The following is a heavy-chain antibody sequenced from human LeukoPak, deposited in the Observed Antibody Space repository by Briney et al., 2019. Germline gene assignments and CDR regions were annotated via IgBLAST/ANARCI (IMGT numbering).Heavy chain of an antibody. CDR3: TRQGDRYSSDWSTPWYYFDY. D-gene: IGHD6-19*01. CDR2: IKSKTNSYAT. V-gene: IGHV3-73*01. J-gene: IGHJ4*02. CDR1: GFTLSGSA. Sequence: GGSLRLSCAASGFTLSGSAVHWVRLASGKGRDWVGRIKSKTNSYATTYAASVEGRFTISRDDSKNTAYLQMNSLKTEDTAVYYCTRQGDRYSSDWSTPWYYFDYWGQGTLVTVSS.